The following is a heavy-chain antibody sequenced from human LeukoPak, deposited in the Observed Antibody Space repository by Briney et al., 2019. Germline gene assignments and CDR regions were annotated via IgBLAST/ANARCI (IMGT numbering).Heavy chain of an antibody. CDR1: GGSISPYY. Sequence: SETLSLTCTVPGGSISPYYWSWIRQTPGKGLEWIGYILYSGTTTNYNPSLKSRVTISVDTSKNQFSLKLSSVTAADTAVYYCARVGDWNDLVYWGQGTLVTVSS. D-gene: IGHD1-1*01. V-gene: IGHV4-59*01. J-gene: IGHJ4*02. CDR2: ILYSGTT. CDR3: ARVGDWNDLVY.